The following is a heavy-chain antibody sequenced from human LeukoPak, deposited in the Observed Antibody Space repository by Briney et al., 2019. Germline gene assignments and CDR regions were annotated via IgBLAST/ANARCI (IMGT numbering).Heavy chain of an antibody. CDR3: ASLTLY. D-gene: IGHD3-9*01. Sequence: GGSLRLSCAASGLTFNIYEMNWVRQAPGKGLEGVSYISSSGSTIYYADSVKGRFTISRENAKKSLYLQMNSLRAEDTAVYYCASLTLYWGQGTLVTVSS. CDR2: ISSSGSTI. V-gene: IGHV3-48*03. J-gene: IGHJ4*02. CDR1: GLTFNIYE.